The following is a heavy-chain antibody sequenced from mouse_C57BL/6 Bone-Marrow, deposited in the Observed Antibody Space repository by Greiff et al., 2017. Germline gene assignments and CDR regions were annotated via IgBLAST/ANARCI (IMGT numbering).Heavy chain of an antibody. CDR3: GGPWFAY. J-gene: IGHJ3*01. CDR1: GFSLTSYG. V-gene: IGHV2-2*01. D-gene: IGHD3-3*01. Sequence: VQLMESGPGLVQPSQSLSITCTVSGFSLTSYGVHWVRQSPGKGLEWLGVIWSGGSPDYNAAFISRLSISKDNSKSQVFFKMNSLQADDTAIYYCGGPWFAYWGQGTPVTVSA. CDR2: IWSGGSP.